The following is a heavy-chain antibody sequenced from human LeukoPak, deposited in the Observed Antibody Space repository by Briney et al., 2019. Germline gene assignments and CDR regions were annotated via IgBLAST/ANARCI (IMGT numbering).Heavy chain of an antibody. CDR3: AKAYYYGSGSYPLPFDY. CDR2: ISGSGGST. CDR1: GFTFSSYA. Sequence: GGSLRLSCAASGFTFSSYAMSWVRQAPGKGLEWVSAISGSGGSTYYAESVKGRCTISRDNSKNTLYLQMNSLRAEDTALYYCAKAYYYGSGSYPLPFDYWGQGTLVTVSS. V-gene: IGHV3-23*01. D-gene: IGHD3-10*01. J-gene: IGHJ4*02.